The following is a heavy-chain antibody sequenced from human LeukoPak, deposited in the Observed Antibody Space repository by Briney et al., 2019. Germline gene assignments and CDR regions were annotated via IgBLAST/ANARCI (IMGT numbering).Heavy chain of an antibody. J-gene: IGHJ5*02. V-gene: IGHV1-8*01. CDR2: MNPNSGNT. CDR1: GYTFTSYD. D-gene: IGHD3-22*01. Sequence: ASVKVSCKASGYTFTSYDINWVRQATGQGLEWMGWMNPNSGNTGYAQKFQGRVTMTRNTSISTAYMELSSLRSEDTAVYYCARGRQTEAHYYDSSGYSPWGQGTLVTVSS. CDR3: ARGRQTEAHYYDSSGYSP.